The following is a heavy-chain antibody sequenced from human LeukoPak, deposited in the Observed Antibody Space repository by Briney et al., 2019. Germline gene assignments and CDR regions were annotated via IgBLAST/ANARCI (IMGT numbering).Heavy chain of an antibody. V-gene: IGHV3-74*01. CDR2: IKSDGST. CDR1: GFTFSTYW. Sequence: GGSLRLSCAASGFTFSTYWMHWVRQAPGKGLVWVSRIKSDGSTNYADSVKGRFTISRDNANNTLSLQMNGLRPEDTGVYYCARAPSEIGGYYPEYFRHWGQGTLVTVSS. CDR3: ARAPSEIGGYYPEYFRH. J-gene: IGHJ1*01. D-gene: IGHD3-22*01.